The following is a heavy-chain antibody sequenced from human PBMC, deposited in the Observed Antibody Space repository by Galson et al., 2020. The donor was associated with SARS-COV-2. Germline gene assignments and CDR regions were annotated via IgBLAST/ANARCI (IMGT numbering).Heavy chain of an antibody. V-gene: IGHV4-38-2*02. CDR2: IYHSGST. J-gene: IGHJ4*02. D-gene: IGHD4-17*01. CDR1: GYSISSGYY. CDR3: ARDTALDYGGNSSDDY. Sequence: SETLSLTCTVSGYSISSGYYWGWIRQPPGKGLEWIGSIYHSGSTYYNPSLKSRVTISVDTSKNQFSLKLSSVTAADTAVYYCARDTALDYGGNSSDDYWGQGTLVTVSS.